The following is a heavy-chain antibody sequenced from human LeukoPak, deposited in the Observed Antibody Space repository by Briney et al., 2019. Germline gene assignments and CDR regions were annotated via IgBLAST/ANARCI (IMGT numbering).Heavy chain of an antibody. J-gene: IGHJ6*01. D-gene: IGHD1-26*01. CDR3: AKMKGHPLPKYYMDV. V-gene: IGHV3-23*01. Sequence: GGSLRLSCAASGFTFSSYVMSWVRQAPGKGLEWVSTISGSGAGTYYADSVRGRFTISRDTSKNTLYLQMNSLRAEDTAIYYCAKMKGHPLPKYYMDVWGQGTTVTVSS. CDR2: ISGSGAGT. CDR1: GFTFSSYV.